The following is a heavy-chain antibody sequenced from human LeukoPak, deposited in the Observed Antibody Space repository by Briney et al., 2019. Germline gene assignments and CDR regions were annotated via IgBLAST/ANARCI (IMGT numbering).Heavy chain of an antibody. CDR1: GFTFSSYA. V-gene: IGHV3-23*01. CDR3: AKGGGSSCYSPSDY. D-gene: IGHD2-15*01. CDR2: ISGSGTDT. Sequence: PGGSLRLSCGGSGFTFSSYAMSWLRQAPGKGLEWVSAISGSGTDTFYANSVKGRFTISRDNPNNTLYLQMNSLRAEDTAVYYCAKGGGSSCYSPSDYWGQGTLVTVSS. J-gene: IGHJ4*02.